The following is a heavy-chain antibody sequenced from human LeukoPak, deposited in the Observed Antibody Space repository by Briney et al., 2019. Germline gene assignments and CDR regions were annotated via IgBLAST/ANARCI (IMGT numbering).Heavy chain of an antibody. CDR1: GFTFSSHA. D-gene: IGHD2-21*02. Sequence: GGSLRLSCAGSGFTFSSHAMSWVRQAPGKGLEWVSAVSGSGDGTYYADSVKGRFTISRDNSKNTVSLQMNSLRAEDTAVYFCAGTAGHYYFDYWGQGTLVTVSS. CDR3: AGTAGHYYFDY. V-gene: IGHV3-23*01. CDR2: VSGSGDGT. J-gene: IGHJ4*02.